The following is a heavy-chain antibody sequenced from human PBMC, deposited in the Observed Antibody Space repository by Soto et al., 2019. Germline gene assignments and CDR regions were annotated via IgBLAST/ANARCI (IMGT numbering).Heavy chain of an antibody. CDR1: GYTFTSYG. Sequence: ASVKVSCKASGYTFTSYGISWVRQAPGQGLEWMGWISAYNGNTNYAQKLQGRVTMTTDTSTSTAYMELRSLRSDDTAVYYCARDSITIFGVVNPYYFDYWGQGTLVTVS. D-gene: IGHD3-3*01. J-gene: IGHJ4*02. CDR2: ISAYNGNT. V-gene: IGHV1-18*04. CDR3: ARDSITIFGVVNPYYFDY.